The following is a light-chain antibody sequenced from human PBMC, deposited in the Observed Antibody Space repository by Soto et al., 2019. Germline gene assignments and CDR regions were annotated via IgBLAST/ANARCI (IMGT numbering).Light chain of an antibody. J-gene: IGKJ1*01. V-gene: IGKV1-39*01. CDR1: QSVDSY. CDR3: QQSYSTPQT. Sequence: DIQMTQSPSSMSASVGDRVTITCRASQSVDSYLNWYQQKPGKAPNLLIYAASILQSGVPSRFSGSGSGTDFTLTISSLQPEDVATYYCQQSYSTPQTFGQGTKVDIK. CDR2: AAS.